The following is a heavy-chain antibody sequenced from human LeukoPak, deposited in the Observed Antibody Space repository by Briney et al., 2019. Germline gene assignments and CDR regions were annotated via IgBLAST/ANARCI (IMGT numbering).Heavy chain of an antibody. CDR3: TTLGYHLDS. CDR2: FAGSDTTT. V-gene: IGHV3-48*03. Sequence: GGSLRLSCAASGFDFGAYEMNWVRQAPGKGLEWVAYFAGSDTTTYYADSVKGRFIISRDNARNSLYLQMNSLRAEDTALYYCTTLGYHLDSWVQGTLVTVSS. CDR1: GFDFGAYE. J-gene: IGHJ4*02. D-gene: IGHD3-22*01.